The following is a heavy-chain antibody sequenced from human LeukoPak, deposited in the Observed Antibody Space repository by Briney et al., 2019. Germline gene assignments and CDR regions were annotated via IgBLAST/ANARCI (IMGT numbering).Heavy chain of an antibody. CDR3: ARDLSTTAGWEPNDAFEI. CDR1: GGTFSSYA. CDR2: IIPIFGTA. Sequence: GASVKVSCKASGGTFSSYAITWVRQAPGQGLEWMGGIIPIFGTANYPQKFQGRVTITADESTSTAYMELSSLRSEDTAVYYCARDLSTTAGWEPNDAFEIWGQGTMVTVSS. V-gene: IGHV1-69*13. D-gene: IGHD1-26*01. J-gene: IGHJ3*02.